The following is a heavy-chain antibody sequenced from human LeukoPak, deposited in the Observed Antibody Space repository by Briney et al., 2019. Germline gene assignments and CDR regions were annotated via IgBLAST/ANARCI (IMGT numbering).Heavy chain of an antibody. D-gene: IGHD6-13*01. CDR1: GGTFSSYA. J-gene: IGHJ4*02. CDR3: ARGHRDRGIAAD. V-gene: IGHV1-69*04. Sequence: ASVKVSCKASGGTFSSYAISWVRQAPGQGLEWMGRIIPILGIANYAQKFQGRVTITADKSTSTAYMELSSLRSEDAAVYYCARGHRDRGIAADWGQGTLVTVSS. CDR2: IIPILGIA.